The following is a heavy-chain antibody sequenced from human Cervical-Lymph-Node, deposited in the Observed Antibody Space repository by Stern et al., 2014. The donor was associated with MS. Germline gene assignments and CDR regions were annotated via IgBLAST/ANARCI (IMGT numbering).Heavy chain of an antibody. J-gene: IGHJ4*02. CDR3: LRGKDAGIDH. V-gene: IGHV3-64D*06. D-gene: IGHD1-26*01. CDR2: ISRNGTTT. CDR1: GFSFNLYA. Sequence: EVQLVQSGGASVQPGGSLRLSCSGTGFSFNLYAMHWVRQAPAKGLEYISAISRNGTTTYYADAVKGRFTISRDDSKNTMFLQMRSLGPEDTGVYWCLRGKDAGIDHWGQGTLVTVST.